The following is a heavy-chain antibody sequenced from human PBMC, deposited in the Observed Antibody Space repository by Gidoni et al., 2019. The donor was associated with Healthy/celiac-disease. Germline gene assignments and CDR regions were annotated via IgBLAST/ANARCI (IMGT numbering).Heavy chain of an antibody. J-gene: IGHJ4*02. Sequence: EVQLVESGGGLVQPGGSLRLSCAASGFTFSDHYMDCVRQAPGKGLEWVGRTRNKANSYTTEYAASVKGRFTISRDDSKNSLYLQMNSLKTEDTAVYYCARNANRGEFDYWGQGTLVTVSS. CDR2: TRNKANSYTT. CDR3: ARNANRGEFDY. D-gene: IGHD3-16*01. V-gene: IGHV3-72*01. CDR1: GFTFSDHY.